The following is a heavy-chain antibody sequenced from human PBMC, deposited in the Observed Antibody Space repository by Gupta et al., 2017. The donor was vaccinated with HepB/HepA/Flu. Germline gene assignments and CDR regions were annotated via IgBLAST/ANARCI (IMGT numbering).Heavy chain of an antibody. CDR2: INHSGST. CDR3: ARGRGYYDSSGYYYF. CDR1: GGSFSGYY. Sequence: QVQLQQWGAGLLKPSETLSLTCAVYGGSFSGYYWSWIRQPPGKGLEWIGEINHSGSTNYNPSLKSRVTISVDTSKNQFSLKLSSVTAADTAVYYCARGRGYYDSSGYYYFWGQGTLVTVSS. D-gene: IGHD3-22*01. J-gene: IGHJ4*02. V-gene: IGHV4-34*01.